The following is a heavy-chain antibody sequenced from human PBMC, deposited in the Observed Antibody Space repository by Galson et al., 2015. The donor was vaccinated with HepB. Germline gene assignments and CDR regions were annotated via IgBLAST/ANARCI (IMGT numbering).Heavy chain of an antibody. J-gene: IGHJ4*02. D-gene: IGHD3/OR15-3a*01. CDR1: GFTFSNYG. Sequence: SLRLSCAASGFTFSNYGMHWVRQAPGKGLEWVAVIWYDGSDKYYADSVKGRFTISRDNSKNTLYLQMNSLRAEDTAVYYCARNYLDFWTGYYGYFDFWGQGTLVTVSS. CDR2: IWYDGSDK. V-gene: IGHV3-33*01. CDR3: ARNYLDFWTGYYGYFDF.